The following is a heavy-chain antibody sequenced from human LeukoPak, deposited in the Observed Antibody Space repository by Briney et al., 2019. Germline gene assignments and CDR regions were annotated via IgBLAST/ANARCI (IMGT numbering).Heavy chain of an antibody. J-gene: IGHJ4*02. Sequence: PSETLSLTCTVSGYSISSGYYWGWIRQPPGKGLEWIGSIYHSGSTYYNPSLKSRVTISVDTSKNQFSLKLSSVTAADTAVYYCARDPRFALWFGESTTNGYWGQGTLVTVSS. V-gene: IGHV4-38-2*02. CDR1: GYSISSGYY. CDR2: IYHSGST. CDR3: ARDPRFALWFGESTTNGY. D-gene: IGHD3-10*01.